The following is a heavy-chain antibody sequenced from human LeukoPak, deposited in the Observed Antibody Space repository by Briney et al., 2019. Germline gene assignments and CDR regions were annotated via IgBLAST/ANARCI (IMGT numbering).Heavy chain of an antibody. Sequence: GGSLRLSCAASGFTFSNYWMTWVRQAPGKGLEWVANMKPDGSEEYYVDSVRGRFTVSRDTARNSLYLQMDSLRAEDTAVYYCAREGGGGGYYSYSYGPPHFDCWGPGTLVTVSS. J-gene: IGHJ4*02. CDR3: AREGGGGGYYSYSYGPPHFDC. CDR1: GFTFSNYW. D-gene: IGHD3-16*01. CDR2: MKPDGSEE. V-gene: IGHV3-7*01.